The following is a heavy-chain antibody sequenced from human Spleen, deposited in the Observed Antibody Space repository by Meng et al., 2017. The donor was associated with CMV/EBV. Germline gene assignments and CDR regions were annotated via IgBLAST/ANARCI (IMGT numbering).Heavy chain of an antibody. Sequence: ASVKVSCKASGYTFTSYDINWVRQATGQGLEWMGWMNPNSGNTGYAQKFQGRVTMTRNTSISTAYMELSSLRSEDTAVYYCAAVPQVIRERPDYYYGMDVWGQGTTVTVSS. CDR2: MNPNSGNT. CDR3: AAVPQVIRERPDYYYGMDV. J-gene: IGHJ6*02. V-gene: IGHV1-8*01. CDR1: GYTFTSYD. D-gene: IGHD1-1*01.